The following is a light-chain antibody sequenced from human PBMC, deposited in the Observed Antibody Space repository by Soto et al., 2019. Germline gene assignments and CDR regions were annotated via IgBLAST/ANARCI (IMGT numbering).Light chain of an antibody. Sequence: EIVLTQSPATLSLSPGERATFSCRASQSFSSNYLAWYQQKPGQAPRLLIYGAFKRATGIPDRFSGSGSGTDFTLTISRMEPEDFAVYCCQQYGSSPRTFGQGTKVDIK. V-gene: IGKV3-20*01. CDR3: QQYGSSPRT. CDR2: GAF. J-gene: IGKJ1*01. CDR1: QSFSSNY.